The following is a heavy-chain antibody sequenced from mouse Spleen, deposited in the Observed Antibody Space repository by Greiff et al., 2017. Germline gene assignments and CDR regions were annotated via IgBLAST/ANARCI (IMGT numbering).Heavy chain of an antibody. CDR3: ARDYYDGSYFYYYAMDY. D-gene: IGHD1-1*01. J-gene: IGHJ4*01. CDR1: GFNIKNTY. CDR2: IDPANGNT. V-gene: IGHV14-3*01. Sequence: LVESVAELVRPGASVKLSCTASGFNIKNTYMHWVKQRPEQGLEWIGRIDPANGNTKYAPKFQGKATITADTSSNTAYLQLSSLTSEDTAIYYCARDYYDGSYFYYYAMDYWGQGTSVTVSS.